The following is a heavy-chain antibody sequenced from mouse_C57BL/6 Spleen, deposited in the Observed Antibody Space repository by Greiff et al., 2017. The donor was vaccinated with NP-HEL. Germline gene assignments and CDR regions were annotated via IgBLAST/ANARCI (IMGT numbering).Heavy chain of an antibody. CDR2: IYPGDGDT. CDR3: ADLGTTVEFAY. Sequence: QVQLQQSGPELVKPGASVKISCKASGYAFSSSWMNWVKQRPGKGLEWIGRIYPGDGDTNYNGKFKGKATLTADKSSSTAYMQLSSLTSEDSAVYFCADLGTTVEFAYWGQGTLVTVSA. D-gene: IGHD1-1*01. V-gene: IGHV1-82*01. J-gene: IGHJ3*01. CDR1: GYAFSSSW.